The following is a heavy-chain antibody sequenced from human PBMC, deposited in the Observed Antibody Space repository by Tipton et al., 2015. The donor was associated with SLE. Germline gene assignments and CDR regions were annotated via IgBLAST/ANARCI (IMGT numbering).Heavy chain of an antibody. D-gene: IGHD1-26*01. Sequence: TFSCYWMSWVRQAPGKGLEWIGSIYYSGSTYYNPSLKSRVTISVDTSENQFSLKLSSVTTADTAVYYCARDPGSGDAFDIWGQGTMVTVSS. CDR1: TFSCYW. CDR3: ARDPGSGDAFDI. CDR2: IYYSGST. V-gene: IGHV4-39*07. J-gene: IGHJ3*02.